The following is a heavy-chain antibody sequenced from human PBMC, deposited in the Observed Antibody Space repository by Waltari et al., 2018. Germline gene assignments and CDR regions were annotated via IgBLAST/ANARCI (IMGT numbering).Heavy chain of an antibody. V-gene: IGHV1-69*05. CDR2: IIPIFGTA. D-gene: IGHD6-13*01. J-gene: IGHJ4*02. CDR3: ARNTPLAAAGSGFDY. CDR1: GGTISSYA. Sequence: QVQLVQSGAEVKKPGSSVKVSCKASGGTISSYAISWVRQAPGQGLEWMGGIIPIFGTANYAQKFQGRVTITTDESTSTAYMELSSLRSEDTAVYYCARNTPLAAAGSGFDYWGQGTLVTVSS.